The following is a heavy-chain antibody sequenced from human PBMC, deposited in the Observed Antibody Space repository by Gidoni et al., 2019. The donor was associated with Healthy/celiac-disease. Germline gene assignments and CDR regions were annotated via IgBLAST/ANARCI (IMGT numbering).Heavy chain of an antibody. V-gene: IGHV3-15*01. Sequence: EVQLVASGGGLVKPGGSLRLPGAASGFPFSHAWMSWVRQAPGKGPEWVGRIKSKTDGGTTDYAAPVKGRFTISRDDSKNTLYLQMNSLKTEDTAVYYCTTDPNDYGDYYAFDIWGQGTMVTVSS. D-gene: IGHD4-17*01. CDR1: GFPFSHAW. CDR3: TTDPNDYGDYYAFDI. J-gene: IGHJ3*02. CDR2: IKSKTDGGTT.